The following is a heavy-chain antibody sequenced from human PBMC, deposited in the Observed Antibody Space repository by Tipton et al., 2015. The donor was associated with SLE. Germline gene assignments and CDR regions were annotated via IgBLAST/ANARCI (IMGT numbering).Heavy chain of an antibody. V-gene: IGHV3-23*03. CDR1: GFTFSYYA. CDR2: VYSGGDAT. J-gene: IGHJ2*01. D-gene: IGHD2-8*02. Sequence: SLRLSCATSGFTFSYYAMSWVRQAPGQGLEWVSVVYSGGDATYYADSVAGRFIIFRDTSTNTLSLQMNSLRAEDTAVYYCARDTSSSSDSTGWGSLGLWGRGTLVNVSS. CDR3: ARDTSSSSDSTGWGSLGL.